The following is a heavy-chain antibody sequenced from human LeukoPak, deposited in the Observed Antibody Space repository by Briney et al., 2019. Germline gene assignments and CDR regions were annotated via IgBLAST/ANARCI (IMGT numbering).Heavy chain of an antibody. CDR2: FDPEDGET. V-gene: IGHV1-24*01. J-gene: IGHJ4*02. Sequence: ASVKVSCKVSGYTLTGLSMHWVRQAPGKGLEWMGGFDPEDGETIYAQKFQGRVTMTEDTSTDTAYMELSSLRSEDTAVYYCATVGAYYDSSGYIGWGQGTLVTVSS. D-gene: IGHD3-22*01. CDR1: GYTLTGLS. CDR3: ATVGAYYDSSGYIG.